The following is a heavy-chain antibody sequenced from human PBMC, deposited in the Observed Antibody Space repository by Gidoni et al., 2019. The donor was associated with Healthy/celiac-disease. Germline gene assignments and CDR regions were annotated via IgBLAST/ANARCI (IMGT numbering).Heavy chain of an antibody. Sequence: EVQLLESGGGLVQPGGSLRLPCAASGFTFSSYAMSWVRQAPGKGLEWVSAMSGSGGSTYYADSVKGRFTISRDNSKNTLYLQMNSLRAEDTAVYYCAIENIGVYSLGAFDIWGQGTMVTVSS. CDR2: MSGSGGST. CDR1: GFTFSSYA. D-gene: IGHD5-18*01. CDR3: AIENIGVYSLGAFDI. J-gene: IGHJ3*02. V-gene: IGHV3-23*01.